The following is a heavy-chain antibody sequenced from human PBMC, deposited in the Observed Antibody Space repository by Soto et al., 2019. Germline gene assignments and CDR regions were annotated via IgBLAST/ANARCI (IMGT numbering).Heavy chain of an antibody. CDR3: ARDLGTGTDY. Sequence: QVHLQESGPGLVKPSGTLSLTCAVSGDSITSSNWWSWVRQAPGKGLEWIGEIYHSGATTYNPSLKNRATISVDPSNNHFSLKLTSVPAADTAVYFCARDLGTGTDYWGRGTLVTVAS. V-gene: IGHV4-4*02. D-gene: IGHD1-1*01. CDR1: GDSITSSNW. CDR2: IYHSGAT. J-gene: IGHJ4*02.